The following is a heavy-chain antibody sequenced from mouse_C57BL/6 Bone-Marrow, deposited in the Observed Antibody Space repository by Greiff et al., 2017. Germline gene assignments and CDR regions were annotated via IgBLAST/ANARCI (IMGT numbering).Heavy chain of an antibody. CDR3: ITGTWYFDV. CDR1: GYTFTDYE. CDR2: IDPETGGT. Sequence: QVHVKQSGAELVRPGASVTLSCKASGYTFTDYEMHWVKQTPVHGLEWIGAIDPETGGTAYNQKFKGKAILTADKSSSTAYMELRSLTSEDSAVYNCITGTWYFDVWGTGTTVTVSS. J-gene: IGHJ1*03. V-gene: IGHV1-15*01. D-gene: IGHD4-1*01.